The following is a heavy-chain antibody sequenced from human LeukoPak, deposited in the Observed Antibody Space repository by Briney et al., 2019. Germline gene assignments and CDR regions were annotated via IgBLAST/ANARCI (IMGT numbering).Heavy chain of an antibody. CDR1: GFTFSSYA. D-gene: IGHD2-15*01. CDR2: ISGSGGST. J-gene: IGHJ3*02. CDR3: AKILGYCSGGSRYGDDAFDI. Sequence: GGSLRLSCAASGFTFSSYAMSWVRQAPGKGLEWVSAISGSGGSTYYADSVKGRFTISRDNSKNTLYLQMNSLRAEDTAVYYCAKILGYCSGGSRYGDDAFDIWGQGTMVTVSS. V-gene: IGHV3-23*01.